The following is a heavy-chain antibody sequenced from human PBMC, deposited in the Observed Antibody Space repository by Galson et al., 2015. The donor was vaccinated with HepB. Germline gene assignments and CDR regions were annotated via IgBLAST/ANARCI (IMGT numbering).Heavy chain of an antibody. V-gene: IGHV6-1*01. CDR3: ARDLEYSSSWYFGAFDI. Sequence: CAISGDSVSSNSAAWNWIRQSPSRGLEWLGRTYYRSKWYNDYAVSVKSRITINPDTSKNQFSLQLNSVTPEDTAVYYCARDLEYSSSWYFGAFDIWGQGTMVTVSS. CDR1: GDSVSSNSAA. D-gene: IGHD6-13*01. CDR2: TYYRSKWYN. J-gene: IGHJ3*02.